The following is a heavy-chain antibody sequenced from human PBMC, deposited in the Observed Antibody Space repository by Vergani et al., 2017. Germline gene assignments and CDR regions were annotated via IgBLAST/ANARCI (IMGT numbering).Heavy chain of an antibody. Sequence: QVQLQQWGAGLLKPSETLSLTCAVYGGSFSGYYWSWIRQPPGKGLEWIGEINHSGSTNYNPSLKSRVTISVDTSKNQFSLKLSSVTAADTAVYYCASVRPIGWTLRYYSSTSCYRRYTTDYYMDVWGKGTTVTVSS. CDR3: ASVRPIGWTLRYYSSTSCYRRYTTDYYMDV. J-gene: IGHJ6*03. CDR1: GGSFSGYY. D-gene: IGHD2-2*02. V-gene: IGHV4-34*01. CDR2: INHSGST.